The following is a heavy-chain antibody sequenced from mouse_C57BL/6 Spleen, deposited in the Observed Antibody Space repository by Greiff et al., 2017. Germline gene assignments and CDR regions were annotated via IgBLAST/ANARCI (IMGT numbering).Heavy chain of an antibody. D-gene: IGHD1-1*01. J-gene: IGHJ2*01. V-gene: IGHV1-15*01. Sequence: VQLQQSGAELVRPGASVTLSCKASGYTFTDYEMHWVKQTPVHGLEWIGAIDPETGGTAYNQKFKGKAILTADKSSSTAYMELRSLTSEDSAVYCCTSITTVYFDYWGQGTTLTVSS. CDR1: GYTFTDYE. CDR3: TSITTVYFDY. CDR2: IDPETGGT.